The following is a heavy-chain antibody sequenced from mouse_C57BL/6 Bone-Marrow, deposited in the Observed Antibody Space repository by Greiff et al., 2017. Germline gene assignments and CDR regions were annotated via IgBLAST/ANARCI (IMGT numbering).Heavy chain of an antibody. Sequence: EVKLMESGGGLVKPGGSLKLSCAASGFTFSSYAMSWVRQTPEKRLEWVATISDGDSYTYYPDNVKGRFTISRDNAKNNLYLQMSHLKSEDTAMYYCARGGPITTVAHAMDYWGQGTSVTVSS. D-gene: IGHD1-1*01. V-gene: IGHV5-4*03. J-gene: IGHJ4*01. CDR3: ARGGPITTVAHAMDY. CDR1: GFTFSSYA. CDR2: ISDGDSYT.